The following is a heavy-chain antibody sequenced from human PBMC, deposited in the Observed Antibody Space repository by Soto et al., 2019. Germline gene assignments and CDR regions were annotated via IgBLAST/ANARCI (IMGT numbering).Heavy chain of an antibody. Sequence: QVTLKESGPVLVKPTETLTLTCTVSGFSLSNARMGVSWIRQPPGKALEWLAHIFSNDEKSYSTSLKSRLPISXXTXKXXVVLTMTNMDPVDTATYYCARIREDCSGGSCLFDYWGQGTLVTVSS. CDR1: GFSLSNARMG. J-gene: IGHJ4*02. CDR2: IFSNDEK. CDR3: ARIREDCSGGSCLFDY. V-gene: IGHV2-26*01. D-gene: IGHD2-15*01.